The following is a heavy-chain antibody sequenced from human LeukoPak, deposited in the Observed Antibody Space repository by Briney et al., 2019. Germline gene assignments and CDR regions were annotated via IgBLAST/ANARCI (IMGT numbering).Heavy chain of an antibody. D-gene: IGHD1-14*01. J-gene: IGHJ4*02. CDR1: GFTFSSYE. Sequence: GGSLRLSCAASGFTFSSYEMNWVRRAPGKGLKWVSYISSSGSTIYYADSVKGRFTISGDNAKNSLYLQMNSLRAEDTAVYYCARGRASYGTLDYWGQGTLVTVSS. V-gene: IGHV3-48*03. CDR3: ARGRASYGTLDY. CDR2: ISSSGSTI.